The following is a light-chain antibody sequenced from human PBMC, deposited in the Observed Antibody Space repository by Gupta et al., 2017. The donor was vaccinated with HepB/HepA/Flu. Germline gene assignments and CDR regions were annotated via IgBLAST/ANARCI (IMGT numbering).Light chain of an antibody. CDR3: SSYTSSSTWV. J-gene: IGLJ2*01. V-gene: IGLV2-18*02. Sequence: QSALTQPPSVSGSPGQSVTISCTGTSSDVGSYNRVSWYQQPPGTAPKRMMYEVSNRPSGVPDRFSGSKSGNKASLTISGLQAEDEADDYCSSYTSSSTWVFGGGTKLTVL. CDR1: SSDVGSYNR. CDR2: EVS.